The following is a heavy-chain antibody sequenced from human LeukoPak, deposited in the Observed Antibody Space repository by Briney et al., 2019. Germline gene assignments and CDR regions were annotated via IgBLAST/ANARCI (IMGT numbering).Heavy chain of an antibody. CDR1: GGTFSSYA. Sequence: SVKVSCKASGGTFSSYAISWVRQALGQGLEWMGRIIPILGIANYAQKFQGRVTITADKSTSTAYMELSSLRSEDTAVYYCARVDTAMVIDYWGQGTLVTVSS. J-gene: IGHJ4*02. V-gene: IGHV1-69*04. CDR3: ARVDTAMVIDY. D-gene: IGHD5-18*01. CDR2: IIPILGIA.